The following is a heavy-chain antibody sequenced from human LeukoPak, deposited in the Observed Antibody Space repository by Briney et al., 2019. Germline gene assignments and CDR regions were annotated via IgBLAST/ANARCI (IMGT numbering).Heavy chain of an antibody. V-gene: IGHV4-30-4*01. CDR1: GGSISSGDYY. CDR3: ASRAPTSPKENDY. J-gene: IGHJ4*02. CDR2: IYYSGST. Sequence: PSETLSLTCTVSGGSISSGDYYWSWIRQPPGTGLEWIGYIYYSGSTYYNPSLKSRVTISVDTSKNQFSLKLSSVTAADTAVYYCASRAPTSPKENDYWGQGTLVTVSS.